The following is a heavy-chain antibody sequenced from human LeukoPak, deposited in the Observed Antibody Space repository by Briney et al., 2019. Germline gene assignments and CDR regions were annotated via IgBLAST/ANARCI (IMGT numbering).Heavy chain of an antibody. D-gene: IGHD3-10*01. Sequence: SETLSLTCTVSGGSISSSSYYWGWIRRPPGKGLEWIGSIYYSGSTYYNPPLKSRVTISVDTSKNQVSLKLTSVTAADTAVYYCARLGAAGLRYFDYWGQGTLVTVSS. CDR3: ARLGAAGLRYFDY. J-gene: IGHJ4*02. CDR2: IYYSGST. V-gene: IGHV4-39*01. CDR1: GGSISSSSYY.